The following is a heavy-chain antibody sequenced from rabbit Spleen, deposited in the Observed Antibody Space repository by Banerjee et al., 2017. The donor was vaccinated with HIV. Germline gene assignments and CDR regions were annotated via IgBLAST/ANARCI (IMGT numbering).Heavy chain of an antibody. J-gene: IGHJ3*01. CDR2: IYPANGNT. Sequence: QEQLVESGGGLVQPGGSLTLSCTASRFSFSNKAVMCWVRQAPGKGLEWIACIYPANGNTWYASWAKGRFTVSKTSSTTVTLQGTSLTAADTATYFCARSGDGWTIWLARLDLWGQGTLVTVS. CDR3: ARSGDGWTIWLARLDL. D-gene: IGHD2-1*01. CDR1: RFSFSNKAV. V-gene: IGHV1S45*01.